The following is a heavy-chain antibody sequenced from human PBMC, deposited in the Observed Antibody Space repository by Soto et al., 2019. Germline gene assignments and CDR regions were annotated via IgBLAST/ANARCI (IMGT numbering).Heavy chain of an antibody. Sequence: ASVKVSCKASGYTFTSYAMHWVRQAPGQRLEWMGWINAGNGNTKHSQKFRGRVTITRDTSASTAYMELSSLRSEDTAVYYCARGAAAADDAFDIWGPGTMVTVSS. D-gene: IGHD6-25*01. CDR3: ARGAAAADDAFDI. J-gene: IGHJ3*02. CDR2: INAGNGNT. CDR1: GYTFTSYA. V-gene: IGHV1-3*01.